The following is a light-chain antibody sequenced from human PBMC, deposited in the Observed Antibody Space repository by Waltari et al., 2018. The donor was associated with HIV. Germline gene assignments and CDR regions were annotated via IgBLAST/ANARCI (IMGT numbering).Light chain of an antibody. CDR1: ALPKHY. CDR2: KDT. Sequence: PGQTARITCSGDALPKHYAYWYQQKSGRAPVLIIFKDTYRPSGIPERFSGSTSGTTATLTISDVQAGDEADYYCQSTDTAGTVGVFGGGTKLT. CDR3: QSTDTAGTVGV. V-gene: IGLV3-25*03. J-gene: IGLJ3*02.